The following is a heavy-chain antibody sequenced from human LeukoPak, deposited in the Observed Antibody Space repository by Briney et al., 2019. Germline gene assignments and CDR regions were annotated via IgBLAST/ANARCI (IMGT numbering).Heavy chain of an antibody. CDR2: IYYSGST. J-gene: IGHJ3*02. CDR1: GGSISSYY. CDR3: ARPLRYCSGGSCYLDAFDI. D-gene: IGHD2-15*01. V-gene: IGHV4-59*01. Sequence: SETLSLTCTVSGGSISSYYWSWIRQPPGKGLEWIGYIYYSGSTNYNPSLKSRVTISVDTSKNQFSLKLSSVTAADTAVYYCARPLRYCSGGSCYLDAFDIWGQGTMVTVSS.